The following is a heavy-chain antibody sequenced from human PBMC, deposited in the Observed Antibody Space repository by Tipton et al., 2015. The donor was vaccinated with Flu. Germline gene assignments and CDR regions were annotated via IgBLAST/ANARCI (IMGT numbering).Heavy chain of an antibody. J-gene: IGHJ5*02. CDR2: MYYSGST. D-gene: IGHD2-15*01. Sequence: TLSLTCTVSGGSISSSSYYWGWIRQPPGKGLEWIGSMYYSGSTYYNPSLKSRVTISVDTSKNQFSLKLSSVTAADMAVYYCARGAVVGKLSWFDPWGQGTLVTVSS. CDR3: ARGAVVGKLSWFDP. CDR1: GGSISSSSYY. V-gene: IGHV4-39*07.